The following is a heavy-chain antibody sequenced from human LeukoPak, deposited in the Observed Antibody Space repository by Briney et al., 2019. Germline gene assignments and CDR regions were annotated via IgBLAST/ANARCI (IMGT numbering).Heavy chain of an antibody. V-gene: IGHV3-33*06. CDR2: IWYDGSNK. D-gene: IGHD3-10*01. CDR3: AKDPNYGSGSYYGY. Sequence: GGSLRLSCAASGFTFSSYGMHWVRQAPGKGLEWVAVIWYDGSNKYYADSVKGRFTISIDNSKNTLYLQMNSLRAEDTAVYYCAKDPNYGSGSYYGYWGQGTLVTVSS. J-gene: IGHJ4*02. CDR1: GFTFSSYG.